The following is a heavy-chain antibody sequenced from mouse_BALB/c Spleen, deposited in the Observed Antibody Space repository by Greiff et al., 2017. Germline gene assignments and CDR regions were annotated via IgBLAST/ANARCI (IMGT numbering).Heavy chain of an antibody. V-gene: IGHV5-9-4*01. CDR1: GFTFSSYA. CDR3: ARGSFDY. CDR2: ISSGGSYT. J-gene: IGHJ2*01. Sequence: EVKLMESGGGLVKPGGSLKLSCAASGFTFSSYAMSWVRQSPEKRLEWVAEISSGGSYTYYPDTVTGRFTISRDNAKNTLYLEMSSLRSEDTAMYYCARGSFDYWGQGTTLTVSS.